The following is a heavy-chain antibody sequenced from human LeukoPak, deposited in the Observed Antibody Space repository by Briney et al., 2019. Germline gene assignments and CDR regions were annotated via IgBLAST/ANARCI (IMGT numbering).Heavy chain of an antibody. CDR2: ISSSGSTI. D-gene: IGHD6-19*01. V-gene: IGHV3-48*03. CDR1: GFTFSSYE. CDR3: ARSSGWFCFDY. Sequence: TGGSLRLSCAASGFTFSSYEMNWVRQAPGKGLEWVSYISSSGSTIYYADSVKGGFTISRDNAKNSLYLQMNSLRAEDTAVYYCARSSGWFCFDYWGQGTLVTVSS. J-gene: IGHJ4*02.